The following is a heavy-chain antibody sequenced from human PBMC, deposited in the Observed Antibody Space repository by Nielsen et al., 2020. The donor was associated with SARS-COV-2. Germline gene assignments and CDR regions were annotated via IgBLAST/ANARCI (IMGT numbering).Heavy chain of an antibody. CDR2: INPNSGGT. Sequence: ASVKVSCKASGYTFTGYYMHWVRQAPGQGLEWMGWINPNSGGTNYAQKFQGRVTMTRDTSISTAYMELSRLRSDDTAIYYCAKDLGLAVGYALDLWGQGTMVTVSS. D-gene: IGHD2-21*01. CDR1: GYTFTGYY. V-gene: IGHV1-2*02. J-gene: IGHJ3*01. CDR3: AKDLGLAVGYALDL.